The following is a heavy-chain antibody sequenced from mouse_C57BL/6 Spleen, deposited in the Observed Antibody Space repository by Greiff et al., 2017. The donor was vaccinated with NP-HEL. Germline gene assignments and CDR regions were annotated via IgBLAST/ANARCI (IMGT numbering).Heavy chain of an antibody. V-gene: IGHV5-9*01. CDR2: ISGGGGNT. D-gene: IGHD2-3*01. Sequence: EVQLVESGGGLVKPGGSLKLSCAASGFTFSSYTMSWVRQTPEKRLEWVATISGGGGNTYYPDSVKGRFTISRDNAKNTLYLQMSSLRSEDTALYYCARHEGYYGFDYWGQGTTLTVSS. J-gene: IGHJ2*01. CDR3: ARHEGYYGFDY. CDR1: GFTFSSYT.